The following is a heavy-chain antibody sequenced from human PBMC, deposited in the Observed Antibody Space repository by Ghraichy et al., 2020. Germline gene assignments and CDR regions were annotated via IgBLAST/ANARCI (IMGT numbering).Heavy chain of an antibody. Sequence: SQTLSLTCTVSGGSISSSSYYWGWIRQPPGKGLEWIGSIYYSGSTYYNPSLKSRVTISVDTSKNQFSLKLSSVTAADTAVYYCARHCPQTATYYYGSGSFSVGNCYFDYWGQGTLVTVSS. D-gene: IGHD3-10*01. V-gene: IGHV4-39*01. CDR3: ARHCPQTATYYYGSGSFSVGNCYFDY. CDR2: IYYSGST. J-gene: IGHJ4*02. CDR1: GGSISSSSYY.